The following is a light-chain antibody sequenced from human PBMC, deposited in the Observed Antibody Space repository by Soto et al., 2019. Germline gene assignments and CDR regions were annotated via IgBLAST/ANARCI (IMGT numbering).Light chain of an antibody. J-gene: IGKJ2*01. V-gene: IGKV1-27*01. Sequence: DIQMTQSPSSLSASVGDRVTITCRASQGISNYLAWYQQKPGKVPKLLIYAASTLQSGVPPRFSGSGSGTDFTLTIISLQPEDGATYYCQKYNSASYTFGQGTKLEIK. CDR3: QKYNSASYT. CDR2: AAS. CDR1: QGISNY.